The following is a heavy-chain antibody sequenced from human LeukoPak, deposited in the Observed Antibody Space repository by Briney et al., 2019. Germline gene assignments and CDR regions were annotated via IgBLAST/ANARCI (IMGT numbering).Heavy chain of an antibody. V-gene: IGHV4-39*07. Sequence: SETLSLTCTVSGGSIISTIYYWGWIRQSPGKGLDWIGSISYSGSSFCKPSLKSRVTIAVDTSKNQFSLRLSSVTAADTAVYYCASTQNRYYDILTGYYHSIFDYWGQGALVTVSS. CDR1: GGSIISTIYY. J-gene: IGHJ4*02. D-gene: IGHD3-9*01. CDR2: ISYSGSS. CDR3: ASTQNRYYDILTGYYHSIFDY.